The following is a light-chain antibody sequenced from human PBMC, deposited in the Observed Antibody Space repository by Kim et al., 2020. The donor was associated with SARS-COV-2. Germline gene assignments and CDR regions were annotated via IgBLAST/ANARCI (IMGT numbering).Light chain of an antibody. CDR2: EVI. CDR3: CSYAGSSTYV. J-gene: IGLJ1*01. V-gene: IGLV2-23*02. Sequence: QSALTQPASVSGSPGQSVTISCTGTSSDVGPYNLVAWYQQFPGTAPKLIIYEVIKRPSGVSNRFSGSKSGNTASLTISGLQGEDEADYYCCSYAGSSTYVFGGGTKVTVL. CDR1: SSDVGPYNL.